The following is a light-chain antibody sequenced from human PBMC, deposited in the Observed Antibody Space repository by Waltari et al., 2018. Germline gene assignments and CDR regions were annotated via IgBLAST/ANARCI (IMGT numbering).Light chain of an antibody. Sequence: QSALTQPASVSGSPGQSTTIACTGTSSDVGAYNYVSCYQQHPGKPPKLVLYAVSNRPSGVSNRFSGSKSCNTASLTISGLQAEDEADYYCSSYTTSSTVVFAGGTKLTVL. CDR2: AVS. CDR1: SSDVGAYNY. J-gene: IGLJ2*01. V-gene: IGLV2-14*01. CDR3: SSYTTSSTVV.